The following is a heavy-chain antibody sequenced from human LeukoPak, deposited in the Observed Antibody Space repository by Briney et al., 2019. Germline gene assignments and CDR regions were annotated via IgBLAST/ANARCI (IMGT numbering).Heavy chain of an antibody. J-gene: IGHJ4*02. V-gene: IGHV4-34*01. CDR2: INHSGST. D-gene: IGHD2-2*02. CDR3: ARARRYCSSTSCYTRYYFDY. Sequence: SETLSLTCAVYGGSFSGYYWSWIRQPPGKGLEWMGEINHSGSTNYNPSLKSRVTISVDTSKNQFSLKLSSVTAADTAVYYCARARRYCSSTSCYTRYYFDYWGQGTLVSVSS. CDR1: GGSFSGYY.